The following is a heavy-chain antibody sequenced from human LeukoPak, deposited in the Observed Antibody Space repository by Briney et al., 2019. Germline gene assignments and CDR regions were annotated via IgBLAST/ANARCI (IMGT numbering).Heavy chain of an antibody. D-gene: IGHD3-16*01. V-gene: IGHV3-53*01. CDR2: IYSAGAT. Sequence: PGGSLRLSCAASGFTVSSNYMSWVRQAPGKGLEWVSIIYSAGATYYAYSVRGRFTISRDNSKNTVCLQMNSLRAEDTAVYYCARSYSFEYVWEYWGQGTPVTVSS. J-gene: IGHJ4*02. CDR3: ARSYSFEYVWEY. CDR1: GFTVSSNY.